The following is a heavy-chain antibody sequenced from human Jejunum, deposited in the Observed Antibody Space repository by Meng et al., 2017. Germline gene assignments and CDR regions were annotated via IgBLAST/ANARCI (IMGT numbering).Heavy chain of an antibody. V-gene: IGHV7-4-1*02. CDR3: ATKGVNSGPGS. D-gene: IGHD1-26*01. J-gene: IGHJ5*02. Sequence: VHLVHFGSELKRPGASVKVSCKASGYTFSNYNMNWVRQAPGQGLEWMGWINTKTGSPTYAQGFTGRFVFSLDTSVSTAYLQINSLKAEDTAVYYCATKGVNSGPGSWGQGTLVTVSS. CDR2: INTKTGSP. CDR1: GYTFSNYN.